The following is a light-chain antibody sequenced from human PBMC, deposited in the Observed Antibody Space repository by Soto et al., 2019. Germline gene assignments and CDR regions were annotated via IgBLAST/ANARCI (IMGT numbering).Light chain of an antibody. CDR1: QTISSW. J-gene: IGKJ4*01. V-gene: IGKV1-5*01. Sequence: EIPMTESPATLSASVGDRVTITCRASQTISSWLAWYQQKPGKAPKLLIYDASSLESGVPSRFSGSGSGTDFALTITSLQAEDFATYYCQQLRLYPSPFGGGTKVDIK. CDR3: QQLRLYPSP. CDR2: DAS.